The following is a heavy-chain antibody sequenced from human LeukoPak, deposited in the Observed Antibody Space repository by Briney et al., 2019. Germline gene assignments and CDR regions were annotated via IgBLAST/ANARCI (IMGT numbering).Heavy chain of an antibody. D-gene: IGHD3-22*01. CDR3: AKVGRDSSGYYYYFDY. CDR2: ISGSGGST. Sequence: PGGSLRLSCAASGFTFSSYAMSWVRQAPGKGLEWVSAISGSGGSTYYADSVKGRFTISRDNSKNTLYLQMNSLRAEDTAVYYCAKVGRDSSGYYYYFDYWGQGTLVTVPS. V-gene: IGHV3-23*01. J-gene: IGHJ4*02. CDR1: GFTFSSYA.